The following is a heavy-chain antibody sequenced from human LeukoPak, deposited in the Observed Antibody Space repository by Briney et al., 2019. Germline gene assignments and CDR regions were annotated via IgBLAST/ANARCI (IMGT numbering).Heavy chain of an antibody. D-gene: IGHD3-22*01. CDR2: INPNSGGT. V-gene: IGHV1-2*02. J-gene: IGHJ4*02. CDR3: AREEPDYYDSSGFDY. Sequence: ASVKVSCKASGYTFTGYYMRWVRQAPGQGLEWMGWINPNSGGTNYAQKFQGRVTMTRDTSISTAYMELSRLRSDDTAVYYCAREEPDYYDSSGFDYWGQGTLVTVSS. CDR1: GYTFTGYY.